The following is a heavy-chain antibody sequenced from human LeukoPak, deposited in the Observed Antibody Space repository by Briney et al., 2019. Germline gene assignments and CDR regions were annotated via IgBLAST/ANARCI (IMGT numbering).Heavy chain of an antibody. CDR1: GFTFSSYA. CDR3: ARVLSGSLDAFDI. CDR2: ISYDGSNK. J-gene: IGHJ3*02. V-gene: IGHV3-30-3*01. Sequence: GGPLRLSCAASGFTFSSYAMHWVRQAPGKGLEWVAVISYDGSNKYYADSVKGRFTISRDNSKNTLYLQMNSLRAEDTAVYYCARVLSGSLDAFDIWGQGTMVTVSS. D-gene: IGHD1-26*01.